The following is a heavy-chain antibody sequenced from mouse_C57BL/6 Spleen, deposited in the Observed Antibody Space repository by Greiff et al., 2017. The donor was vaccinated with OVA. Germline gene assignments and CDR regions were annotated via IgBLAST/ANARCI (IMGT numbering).Heavy chain of an antibody. Sequence: QVQLQQSGAELARPGASVKLSCKASGYTFPSYGISWVKQRTGPGLGWIGEIYPRSGNTYYNEKFKGKATLTADKSSSTAYMELRSLTSDDSAVYFCARWENYYGSSHVDYWGQGTTLTVSS. CDR2: IYPRSGNT. D-gene: IGHD1-1*01. CDR3: ARWENYYGSSHVDY. J-gene: IGHJ2*01. V-gene: IGHV1-81*01. CDR1: GYTFPSYG.